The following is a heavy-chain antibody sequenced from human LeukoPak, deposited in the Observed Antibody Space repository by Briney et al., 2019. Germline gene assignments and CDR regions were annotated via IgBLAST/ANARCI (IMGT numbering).Heavy chain of an antibody. CDR3: ARDYLRGYDILTGAASWFDP. Sequence: GASVKVSCKASGYTFTSYYMHCVRQAPGQGLEWMGIINPSGGSTSYAQKFQGRVTMTRDTSTSTVYMELSSLRSEDTAVYYCARDYLRGYDILTGAASWFDPWGQGTLVTVSS. V-gene: IGHV1-46*01. CDR1: GYTFTSYY. CDR2: INPSGGST. J-gene: IGHJ5*02. D-gene: IGHD3-9*01.